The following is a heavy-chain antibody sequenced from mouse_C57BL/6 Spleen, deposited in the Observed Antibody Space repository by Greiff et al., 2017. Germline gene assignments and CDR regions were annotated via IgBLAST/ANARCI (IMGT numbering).Heavy chain of an antibody. D-gene: IGHD4-1*01. CDR1: GYAFSSYW. J-gene: IGHJ4*01. CDR2: IYPGDGDT. V-gene: IGHV1-80*01. CDR3: ARTGPHYYAMDY. Sequence: VHLVESGAELVKPGASVKISCKASGYAFSSYWMNWVKQRPGKGLEWIGQIYPGDGDTNYNGKFKGKATLTADKSSSTAYMQLSSLTSEDSAVYFCARTGPHYYAMDYWGQGTSVTVSS.